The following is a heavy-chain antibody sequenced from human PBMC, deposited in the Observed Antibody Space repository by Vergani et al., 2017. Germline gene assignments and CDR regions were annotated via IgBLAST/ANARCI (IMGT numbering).Heavy chain of an antibody. CDR3: ARDSRGGSGWPYYYYYYGMDV. V-gene: IGHV4-59*01. D-gene: IGHD6-19*01. J-gene: IGHJ6*02. Sequence: QVQLQESGPGLVKPSETLSLTCTVSGGSISRYYWSWIRQPPGKGLEWIGYIYYSGSTKYNPSLKSRVTISVDTSKNQFSLKLSSVTAADTAVYYCARDSRGGSGWPYYYYYYGMDVWGQGTTVTVSS. CDR1: GGSISRYY. CDR2: IYYSGST.